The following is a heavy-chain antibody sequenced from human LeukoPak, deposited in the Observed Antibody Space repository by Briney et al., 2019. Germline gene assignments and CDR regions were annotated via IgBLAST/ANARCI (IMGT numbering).Heavy chain of an antibody. J-gene: IGHJ4*02. V-gene: IGHV4-59*08. D-gene: IGHD1-26*01. Sequence: PSETLSLTCTVSGGSISSYYWTWIRQPPGKGLEWIGYIYYTGNTNYNPSLKSRVTISVDTSKNQFSLKLGSLARPDTGVFFWAERIAGSRGKGFDYWGQGTLVTVSS. CDR3: AERIAGSRGKGFDY. CDR1: GGSISSYY. CDR2: IYYTGNT.